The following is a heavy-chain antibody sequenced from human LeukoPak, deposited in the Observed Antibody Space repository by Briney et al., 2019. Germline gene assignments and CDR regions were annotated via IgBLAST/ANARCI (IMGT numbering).Heavy chain of an antibody. Sequence: PGGSLRLSCAASGFTVSSNYMSWVRQAPGKGLEWVSVIYSGGSTYYADSVKGRFTISRDNSKNTLYLQMNSLRAEDTAVYYCARGYGWRNGPIDYWGQGTLVTVSS. J-gene: IGHJ4*02. D-gene: IGHD1-1*01. CDR1: GFTVSSNY. CDR3: ARGYGWRNGPIDY. V-gene: IGHV3-53*01. CDR2: IYSGGST.